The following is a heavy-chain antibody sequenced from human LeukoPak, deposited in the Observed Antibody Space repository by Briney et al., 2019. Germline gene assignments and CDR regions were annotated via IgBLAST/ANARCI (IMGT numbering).Heavy chain of an antibody. D-gene: IGHD6-19*01. CDR3: AKDFRIAVAGGFFDY. J-gene: IGHJ4*02. CDR1: GFTFYDYA. Sequence: GGSLRLSCAASGFTFYDYAMHWVRQAPGKGLEWVSGISWNSGSIGYADSVKGRFTISRDNAKNSLYLQMNSLRAEDMALYYCAKDFRIAVAGGFFDYWGQGTLVTVSS. V-gene: IGHV3-9*03. CDR2: ISWNSGSI.